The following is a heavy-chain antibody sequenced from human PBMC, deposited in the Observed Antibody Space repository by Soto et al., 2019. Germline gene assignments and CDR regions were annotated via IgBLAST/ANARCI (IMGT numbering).Heavy chain of an antibody. J-gene: IGHJ6*02. V-gene: IGHV1-69*13. D-gene: IGHD2-15*01. CDR3: ARGYCSGGSCYSGMDV. CDR2: IIPISGTT. CDR1: GGTFSTHA. Sequence: GASVKVSCKASGGTFSTHAIIWVRQAPGHGLEWMGGIIPISGTTYYTQKFQGRVTITADEPTSTAFMELSSLKSDDTAVFYCARGYCSGGSCYSGMDVWGQGTMVTVSS.